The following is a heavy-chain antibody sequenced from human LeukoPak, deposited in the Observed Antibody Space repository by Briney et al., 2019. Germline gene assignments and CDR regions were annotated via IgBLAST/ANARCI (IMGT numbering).Heavy chain of an antibody. Sequence: SETLSLTCTVSGGSISSSSYYWGWNRQPPGKGLEWIGSIYYSGSTYYNPSLKSRVTIAVDTSKNQFSLKLSSVTAAETAVYYCARGPTVKYFDYWGQGTLVTVSS. V-gene: IGHV4-39*01. CDR3: ARGPTVKYFDY. CDR1: GGSISSSSYY. CDR2: IYYSGST. D-gene: IGHD4-11*01. J-gene: IGHJ4*02.